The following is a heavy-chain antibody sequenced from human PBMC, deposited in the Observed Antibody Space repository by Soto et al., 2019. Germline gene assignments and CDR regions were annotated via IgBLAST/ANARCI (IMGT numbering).Heavy chain of an antibody. D-gene: IGHD6-19*01. CDR1: GITFSSYA. V-gene: IGHV3-23*01. J-gene: IGHJ4*02. Sequence: EVQLLESGGGLVQPGGSLRLSCAASGITFSSYAMSWVRQAPGKGLEWVSAISGSGGSTYYADSVKGRFTISSDNSKNTLYLQMNSLISEDTAVYYCARRSSGWYFDYWGQGTLVTVSS. CDR3: ARRSSGWYFDY. CDR2: ISGSGGST.